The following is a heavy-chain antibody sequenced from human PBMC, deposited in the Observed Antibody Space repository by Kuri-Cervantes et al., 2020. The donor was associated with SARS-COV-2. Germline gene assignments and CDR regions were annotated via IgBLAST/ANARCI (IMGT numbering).Heavy chain of an antibody. CDR3: AAGPSGQLVPDY. CDR1: GYTFTGYY. V-gene: IGHV1-2*06. CDR2: INPNSGGT. J-gene: IGHJ4*02. Sequence: ASVNVSCKASGYTFTGYYMHWVRQAPGQGLEWMGRINPNSGGTNYAQKFQGRVTMTRDTSISTAYMELSRLRSDDTAVYYCAAGPSGQLVPDYWGQGTLVTVSS. D-gene: IGHD6-6*01.